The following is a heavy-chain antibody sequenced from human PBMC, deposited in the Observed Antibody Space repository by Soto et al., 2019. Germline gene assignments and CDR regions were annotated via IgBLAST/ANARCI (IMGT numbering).Heavy chain of an antibody. CDR3: AKDPFYYYYGMDV. J-gene: IGHJ6*02. CDR1: GFTFSSYG. Sequence: GGSLRLSCAASGFTFSSYGMHWVRQAPGKGLEWVAVISYDGSNKYYADSVKGRFTISRDNSKNTLYLQMNSLRAEDTAVYYCAKDPFYYYYGMDVWGQGTTGTVS. V-gene: IGHV3-30*18. CDR2: ISYDGSNK.